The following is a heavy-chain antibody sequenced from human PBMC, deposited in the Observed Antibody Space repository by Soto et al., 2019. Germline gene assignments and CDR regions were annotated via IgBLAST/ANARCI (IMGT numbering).Heavy chain of an antibody. CDR2: IIPIFGTA. Sequence: QVQLVQSGAEVKKPGSSVKVFCKASGGTFSSYSISWVRQAPGQGLEWMGGIIPIFGTADYAQKFQGRVTITADESPSTAYMELSRLRSEETAVYYCATQGLQNDSCYGLDAGGKGPWVPAS. V-gene: IGHV1-69*12. CDR3: ATQGLQNDSCYGLDA. CDR1: GGTFSSYS. D-gene: IGHD1-1*01. J-gene: IGHJ6*04.